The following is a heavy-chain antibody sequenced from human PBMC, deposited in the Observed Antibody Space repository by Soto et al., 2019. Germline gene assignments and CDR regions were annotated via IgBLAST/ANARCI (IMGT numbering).Heavy chain of an antibody. Sequence: PSETLSLTCTVSGGSISSGGYYWSWIRQHPGKGLEWIGYIYYSGSTYYNPSLKSRVTISVDTSKNKFSLKLSSVTAADTAVYYCARESLNPADGVMHYYYGMDVWGQGTTVTVSS. CDR1: GGSISSGGYY. CDR2: IYYSGST. D-gene: IGHD2-8*01. CDR3: ARESLNPADGVMHYYYGMDV. V-gene: IGHV4-31*03. J-gene: IGHJ6*02.